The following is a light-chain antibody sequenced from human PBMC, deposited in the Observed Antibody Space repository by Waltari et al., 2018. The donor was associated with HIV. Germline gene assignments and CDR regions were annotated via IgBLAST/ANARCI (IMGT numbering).Light chain of an antibody. V-gene: IGKV3-20*01. CDR2: GAS. J-gene: IGKJ1*01. Sequence: EIVLTQSPGTLSFSPGERATLSCRASKSVPTSHLAWYQQKPGQAPRLLIYGASSRATGIPDRFSGSGSGTDFTLTISRLEPEDFAVYYCQQYGSSPTFGQGTKVEIK. CDR1: KSVPTSH. CDR3: QQYGSSPT.